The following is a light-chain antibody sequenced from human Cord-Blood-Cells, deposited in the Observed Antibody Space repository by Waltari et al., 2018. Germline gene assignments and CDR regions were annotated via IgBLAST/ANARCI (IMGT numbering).Light chain of an antibody. Sequence: GDRVTITCRASQSISSYLNWYQQKPGKAPKLLIYAASSLQSGVPSRFSGSGSETDFTLTISSLQPEDFATYYCQQSYSTPRTFGHGTKVEIK. J-gene: IGKJ1*01. CDR1: QSISSY. CDR2: AAS. V-gene: IGKV1-39*01. CDR3: QQSYSTPRT.